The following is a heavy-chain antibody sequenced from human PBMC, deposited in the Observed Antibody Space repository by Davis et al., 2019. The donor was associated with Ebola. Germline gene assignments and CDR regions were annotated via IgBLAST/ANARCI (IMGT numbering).Heavy chain of an antibody. V-gene: IGHV3-74*01. J-gene: IGHJ4*02. CDR3: ARGWLRGYLDY. D-gene: IGHD5-12*01. CDR2: TNSDGSIT. CDR1: GFTFSSNW. Sequence: PGESLKISCAASGFTFSSNWMHWVRQAPGKGLVWVSRTNSDGSITSYADSVKGRFTISRDNAKNTLYLQMNSLRDEDTAVYYCARGWLRGYLDYWGQGILVTVSS.